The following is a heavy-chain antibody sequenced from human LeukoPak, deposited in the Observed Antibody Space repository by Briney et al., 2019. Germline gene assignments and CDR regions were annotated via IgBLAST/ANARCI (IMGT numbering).Heavy chain of an antibody. CDR2: IYNSGST. CDR3: ARKGGSHDY. V-gene: IGHV4-59*08. J-gene: IGHJ4*02. CDR1: GGSISSYY. Sequence: SETLSLTCTVSGGSISSYYWSWIRPPPRKGLEWIGFIYNSGSTNYNPSLKSRVTISVDTSKNQFSLKLSSVTAADTAVYYCARKGGSHDYWGQGTLVTVSS. D-gene: IGHD1-26*01.